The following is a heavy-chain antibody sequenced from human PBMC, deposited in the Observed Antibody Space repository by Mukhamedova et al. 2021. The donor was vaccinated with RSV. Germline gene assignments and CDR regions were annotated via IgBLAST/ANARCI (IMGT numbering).Heavy chain of an antibody. CDR3: ASRPKSGSRYYVVFDY. D-gene: IGHD3-22*01. J-gene: IGHJ4*02. CDR2: ISYSGNT. V-gene: IGHV4-31*02. Sequence: WGWIRQRPGEGLEWIGYISYSGNTQFNPSLRSRVSMSVDTSKNQFSLNLSSVSAADTAVYYCASRPKSGSRYYVVFDYWGRGALVT.